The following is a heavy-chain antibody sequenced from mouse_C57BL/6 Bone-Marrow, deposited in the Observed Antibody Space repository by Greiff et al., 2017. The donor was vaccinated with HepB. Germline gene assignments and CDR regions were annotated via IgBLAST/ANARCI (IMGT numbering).Heavy chain of an antibody. CDR3: ARYYYGSSRY. V-gene: IGHV1-4*01. Sequence: VQLQQSGAELARPGASVKMSCKASGYTFTSYTMHWVKQRPGQGLEWIGYINPSSGYTKYNQKFKDKATLTADKSSSKAYMQLSSLTSEDSAVYYCARYYYGSSRYWGQGTTLTVAS. CDR2: INPSSGYT. CDR1: GYTFTSYT. J-gene: IGHJ2*01. D-gene: IGHD1-1*01.